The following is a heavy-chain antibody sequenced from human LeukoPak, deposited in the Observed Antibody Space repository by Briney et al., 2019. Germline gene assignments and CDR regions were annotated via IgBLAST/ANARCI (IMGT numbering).Heavy chain of an antibody. CDR1: GFTFSSYE. D-gene: IGHD3-16*01. CDR2: ISSSGSTI. Sequence: GGSLRLSCAASGFTFSSYEMNWVRQAPGKGLEWVSYISSSGSTIYYADSVKGRFTISRDNAKDSLYLQMNSLRAEDTAVYYCASLDGGVPVDYWGQGTLVTVST. CDR3: ASLDGGVPVDY. V-gene: IGHV3-48*03. J-gene: IGHJ4*02.